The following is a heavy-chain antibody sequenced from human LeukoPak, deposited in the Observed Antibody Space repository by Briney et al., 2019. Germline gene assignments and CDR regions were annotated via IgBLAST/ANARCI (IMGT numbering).Heavy chain of an antibody. J-gene: IGHJ6*03. CDR3: ARDNRKVVPAANIYYYYMDV. D-gene: IGHD2-2*01. V-gene: IGHV1-2*02. CDR1: GYTFTGYC. Sequence: ASVKVSCKASGYTFTGYCMHWVRQAPGQGLEWMGWINPNSGGTNYAQKFQGRVTMTRDTSISTAYMELSRLRSDDTAVYYCARDNRKVVPAANIYYYYMDVWGKGTTVTVSS. CDR2: INPNSGGT.